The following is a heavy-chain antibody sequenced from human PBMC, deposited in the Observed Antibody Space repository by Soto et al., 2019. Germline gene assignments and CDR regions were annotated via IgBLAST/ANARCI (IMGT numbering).Heavy chain of an antibody. Sequence: QVQLVQSGAEVKKPGASVKVSCKVSGYTLTELSMHWVRQAPGKGLEWMGGFDPEDGETIDAQKFQGRLTMTEDTSTDKAYMELSSLRSEDTAVYYCATGMIPTQGRDYWGQGTLVTVSA. CDR3: ATGMIPTQGRDY. CDR1: GYTLTELS. J-gene: IGHJ4*02. CDR2: FDPEDGET. V-gene: IGHV1-24*01. D-gene: IGHD3-22*01.